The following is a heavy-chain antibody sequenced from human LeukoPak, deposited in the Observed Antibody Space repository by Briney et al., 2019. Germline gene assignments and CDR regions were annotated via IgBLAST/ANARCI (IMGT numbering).Heavy chain of an antibody. V-gene: IGHV3-53*01. Sequence: PGGSLRLSCAASGFPVSSNYMSWVRQAPGKGLEWVSVIYSGGSTYYADSVKGRFTISRDNSKNTLYLQMNSLRAEDTAVYYCAREKWLVREYFQHWGQGTLVTVSS. CDR3: AREKWLVREYFQH. J-gene: IGHJ1*01. D-gene: IGHD6-19*01. CDR2: IYSGGST. CDR1: GFPVSSNY.